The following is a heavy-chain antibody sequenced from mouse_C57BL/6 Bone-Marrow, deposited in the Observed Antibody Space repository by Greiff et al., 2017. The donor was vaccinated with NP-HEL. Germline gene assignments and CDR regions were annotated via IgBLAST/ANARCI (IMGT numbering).Heavy chain of an antibody. CDR3: AIEEEVYYYGSSPAWFAY. CDR1: GYTFTDYY. V-gene: IGHV1-75*01. Sequence: QVQLKQSGPELVKPGASVKISCKASGYTFTDYYINWVKQRPGQGLEWIGWIFPGSGSTYYNQKFKGKATLTVDKSSSTAYMQLSSLTSEDSAVYYCAIEEEVYYYGSSPAWFAYWGQGTLVTVSA. CDR2: IFPGSGST. J-gene: IGHJ3*01. D-gene: IGHD1-1*01.